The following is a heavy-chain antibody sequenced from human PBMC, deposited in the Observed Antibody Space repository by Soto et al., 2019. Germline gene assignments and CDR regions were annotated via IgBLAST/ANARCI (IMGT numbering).Heavy chain of an antibody. CDR3: ARDEEQWRAFDY. J-gene: IGHJ4*02. CDR2: ISYDGSNK. Sequence: GGSLRLSCAASGFTFSSYGMHWVRQAPGKGLEWVAVISYDGSNKYYADSVKGRFTISRDNSKNTLYLQMNSLRAEDTAVYYCARDEEQWRAFDYWGQGTLVTVSS. CDR1: GFTFSSYG. D-gene: IGHD6-19*01. V-gene: IGHV3-30*03.